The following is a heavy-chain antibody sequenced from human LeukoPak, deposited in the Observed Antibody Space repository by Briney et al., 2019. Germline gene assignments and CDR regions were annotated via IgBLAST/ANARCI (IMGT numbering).Heavy chain of an antibody. CDR1: GGSISSYY. CDR3: ARVRRVGAPDAFDI. CDR2: IYYSGST. J-gene: IGHJ3*02. V-gene: IGHV4-59*08. D-gene: IGHD1-26*01. Sequence: SETLSLTCTVSGGSISSYYWSWIRQPPGKGPEWIGYIYYSGSTNYNPSLKSRVTISVDTSKNQFSLKLSSVTAADTAVYYCARVRRVGAPDAFDIWGQGTMVTVSS.